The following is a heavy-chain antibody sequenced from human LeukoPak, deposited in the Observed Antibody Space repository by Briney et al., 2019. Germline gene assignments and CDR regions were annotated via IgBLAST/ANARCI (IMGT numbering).Heavy chain of an antibody. CDR1: GYTFTSYG. CDR2: ISGSNGNT. J-gene: IGHJ4*02. Sequence: ASVKVSFKASGYTFTSYGVSWVRQAPGQGLEWMGWISGSNGNTDYAQKLQGRVTMTTDTSTSTAYMELRSLRSDDTAVYYCARYPLSYSNNWHYYFDYWGQGTLLTASS. CDR3: ARYPLSYSNNWHYYFDY. V-gene: IGHV1-18*01. D-gene: IGHD1-1*01.